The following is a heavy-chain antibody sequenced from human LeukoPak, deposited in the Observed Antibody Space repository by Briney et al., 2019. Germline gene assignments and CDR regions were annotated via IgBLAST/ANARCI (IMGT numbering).Heavy chain of an antibody. Sequence: SETLSLTCAVYGGSFSGYYWSWIRQPPGKGLEWIGEINHSGSTNYNPSLKSRVTISVDTSKNQFSLKLSSVTAADTAVYYCARHSRSPTYMVRGNYYYYMDVWGKGTTVTISS. J-gene: IGHJ6*03. CDR2: INHSGST. V-gene: IGHV4-34*01. CDR1: GGSFSGYY. CDR3: ARHSRSPTYMVRGNYYYYMDV. D-gene: IGHD3-10*01.